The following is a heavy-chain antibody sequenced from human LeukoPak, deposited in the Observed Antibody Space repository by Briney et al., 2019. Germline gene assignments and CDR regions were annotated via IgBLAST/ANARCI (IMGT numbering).Heavy chain of an antibody. CDR2: TFYRCTWYE. V-gene: IGHV6-1*01. D-gene: IGHD2-15*01. J-gene: IGHJ4*02. Sequence: SQTLSLTCVISGDSVSSNTAVWNWIKQSPSRGLEWRGRTFYRCTWYEEYAPYVKGRITISPDTSKNQFSLQLDSVTPEDSYGDYCTGACGTGAVGCSHWGQGTLVTVSS. CDR1: GDSVSSNTAV. CDR3: TGACGTGAVGCSH.